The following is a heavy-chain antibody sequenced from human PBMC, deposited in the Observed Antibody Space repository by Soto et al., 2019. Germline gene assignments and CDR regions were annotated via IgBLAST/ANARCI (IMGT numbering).Heavy chain of an antibody. J-gene: IGHJ5*02. CDR3: ASITIFGVVTTIDP. Sequence: PSETLSLTCAVYGGSFSGYYWSWIRQPPGKGLEWIGEINHSGSTNYNPSLKSRVTISVDTSKTQFSLKLSSVTAADTAVYYCASITIFGVVTTIDPWGQGTLVTVSS. D-gene: IGHD3-3*01. CDR2: INHSGST. V-gene: IGHV4-34*01. CDR1: GGSFSGYY.